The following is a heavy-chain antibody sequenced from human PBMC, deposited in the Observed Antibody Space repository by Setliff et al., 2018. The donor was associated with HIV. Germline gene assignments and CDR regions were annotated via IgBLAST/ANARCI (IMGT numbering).Heavy chain of an antibody. V-gene: IGHV4-39*07. CDR1: GGSISSTTY. D-gene: IGHD6-19*01. CDR3: ARPHSGRGGGAYFDP. J-gene: IGHJ5*02. CDR2: INFSGDT. Sequence: SETLSLTCTVSGGSISSTTYWGWIRQSPGAGLEWIGNINFSGDTYNNPSLKSRGPISVDPSKNQFSLRLTSVTAADTAVYYCARPHSGRGGGAYFDPWGQGILVTVSS.